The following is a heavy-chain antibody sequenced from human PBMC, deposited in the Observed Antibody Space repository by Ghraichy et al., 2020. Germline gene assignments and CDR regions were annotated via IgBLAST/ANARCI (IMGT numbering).Heavy chain of an antibody. D-gene: IGHD1-26*01. CDR3: ATNGLVGATTNFDY. CDR1: GFTFSEYT. V-gene: IGHV3-21*01. CDR2: ISTTSAYI. J-gene: IGHJ4*02. Sequence: GGSLRLSCAASGFTFSEYTMNWVRQAPGKGLQWVSSISTTSAYIFYADSVKGRFTISRDNAKNSLSLQMSSLRVEDTAVYYCATNGLVGATTNFDYWGQGTLFTVSS.